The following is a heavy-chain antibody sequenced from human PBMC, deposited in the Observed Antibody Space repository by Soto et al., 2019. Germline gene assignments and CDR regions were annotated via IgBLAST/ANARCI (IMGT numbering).Heavy chain of an antibody. CDR3: YHYGSGSYSTDY. CDR1: GFVFKNAR. V-gene: IGHV3-15*07. CDR2: IRSSAERGTT. D-gene: IGHD3-10*01. J-gene: IGHJ4*02. Sequence: EVQMVESGGGLVKPGGSLRLSCAASGFVFKNARMSWARQAPGRGLEWVGHIRSSAERGTTDYAAPVKGRFTISRDDSQNTLYLQMNSLNTEDTAVYFCYHYGSGSYSTDYWGQGTLVAVSS.